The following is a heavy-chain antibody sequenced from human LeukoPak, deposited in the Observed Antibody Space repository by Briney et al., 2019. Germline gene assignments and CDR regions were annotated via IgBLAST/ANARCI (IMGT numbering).Heavy chain of an antibody. D-gene: IGHD6-19*01. CDR1: GGSISSYY. CDR2: IYYSGST. Sequence: SETLSLTCTVSGGSISSYYWSWTRQPPGKGLEWIGYIYYSGSTNYNPSLKSRVTISVDTSKNQFSLKLSSVTAADTAVYYCAREVAVAAGAVNDAFDIWGQGTMVTVSS. V-gene: IGHV4-59*01. CDR3: AREVAVAAGAVNDAFDI. J-gene: IGHJ3*02.